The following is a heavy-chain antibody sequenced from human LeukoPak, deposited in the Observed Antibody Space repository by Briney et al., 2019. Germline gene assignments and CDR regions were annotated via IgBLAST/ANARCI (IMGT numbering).Heavy chain of an antibody. CDR3: ARDLNWETY. J-gene: IGHJ4*02. CDR2: INHSART. CDR1: GGSFSDYF. D-gene: IGHD7-27*01. Sequence: PSETLSLTCAVYGGSFSDYFWSWIRQPPGKGLEWIGEINHSARTNYNPSLKSRVSISVDTSNNQFSLRLSSVTAADTAVYYCARDLNWETYWGQGTLVSVSS. V-gene: IGHV4-34*01.